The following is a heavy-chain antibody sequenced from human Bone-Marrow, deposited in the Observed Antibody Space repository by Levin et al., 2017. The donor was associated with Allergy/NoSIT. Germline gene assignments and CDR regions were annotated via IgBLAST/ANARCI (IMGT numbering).Heavy chain of an antibody. Sequence: GESLKISCQGSEDIFSAYWIGWVRQKPGKGLEWMGSIHPEDSDTRLRPPFQGQVTIPADKSTRTAYLQWSSLVVSDTATYCCGGRDYDFWQWGQGTLVTVSS. CDR3: GGRDYDFWQ. J-gene: IGHJ4*02. V-gene: IGHV5-51*01. CDR2: IHPEDSDT. D-gene: IGHD3-3*01. CDR1: EDIFSAYW.